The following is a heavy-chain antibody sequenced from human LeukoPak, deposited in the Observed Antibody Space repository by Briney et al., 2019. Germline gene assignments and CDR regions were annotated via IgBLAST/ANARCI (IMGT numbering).Heavy chain of an antibody. CDR1: GGSISSYY. CDR3: ARFGLAVAYYFDY. J-gene: IGHJ4*02. CDR2: IYYSGST. D-gene: IGHD6-19*01. Sequence: PSETLALTCTVSGGSISSYYWSWIRQPPGKGLEWIGYIYYSGSTNYNPSLKSRVTISVDTSKNQFSLKLSSVTAADTAVYYCARFGLAVAYYFDYWGQGTLVTVSS. V-gene: IGHV4-59*01.